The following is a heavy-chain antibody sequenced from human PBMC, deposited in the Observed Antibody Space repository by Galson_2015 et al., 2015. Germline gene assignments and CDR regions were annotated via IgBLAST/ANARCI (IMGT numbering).Heavy chain of an antibody. J-gene: IGHJ4*02. V-gene: IGHV3-53*01. Sequence: SLRLSCAASGFTVSSNYMSWVRQAPGKGLEWVSVIYSGGSTNYADSVKGRFTISRDNSKNTLYLQMNSLRAEDTAVYYCAREGYSSGWFRSWGQGTLGSVSS. CDR2: IYSGGST. D-gene: IGHD6-19*01. CDR1: GFTVSSNY. CDR3: AREGYSSGWFRS.